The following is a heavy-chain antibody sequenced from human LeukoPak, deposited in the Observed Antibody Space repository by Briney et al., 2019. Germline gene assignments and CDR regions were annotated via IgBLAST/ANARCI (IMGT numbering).Heavy chain of an antibody. CDR3: AKRGVVIRVILVGFHREAYYFDS. Sequence: PGGSLRLSCAVSGITLSNYGMSWVRQAPGKGLEWVAGISGSGGSTNYADSVKGRFTISRDNPTNTLFLQMNSLRAVDTAVYFCAKRGVVIRVILVGFHREAYYFDSWGQGALVTVSS. J-gene: IGHJ4*02. CDR2: ISGSGGST. CDR1: GITLSNYG. D-gene: IGHD2-21*01. V-gene: IGHV3-23*01.